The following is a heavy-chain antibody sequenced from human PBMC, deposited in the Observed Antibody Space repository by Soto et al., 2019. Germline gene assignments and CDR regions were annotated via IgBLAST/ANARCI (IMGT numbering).Heavy chain of an antibody. V-gene: IGHV1-18*01. D-gene: IGHD3-22*01. Sequence: GASVKVSCKASGYTFTSYVISWVRQAPGQGLEWMGWISAYNGNTNYAQKLQGRVTMTTDTSTSTAYMELRSLRSDDTAVYYCARDGHYYDSSGYYYGVASPKTTRRGEYIWLDPWGQGPLVTVSS. CDR3: ARDGHYYDSSGYYYGVASPKTTRRGEYIWLDP. CDR2: ISAYNGNT. J-gene: IGHJ5*02. CDR1: GYTFTSYV.